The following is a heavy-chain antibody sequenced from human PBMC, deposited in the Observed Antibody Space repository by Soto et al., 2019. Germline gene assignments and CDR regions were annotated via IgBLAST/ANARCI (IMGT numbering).Heavy chain of an antibody. V-gene: IGHV3-11*01. Sequence: GGSLRLSCVASGFTFSDYSLGWIRQAAGKGLEGVALIDSRGRTFSYADSVRGQFTISRDNAQNSVYLQLDSLRADDTAVHYCAREAARNYIGSLGQGNSVTLPS. CDR1: GFTFSDYS. CDR3: AREAARNYIGS. CDR2: IDSRGRTF. D-gene: IGHD6-6*01. J-gene: IGHJ4*02.